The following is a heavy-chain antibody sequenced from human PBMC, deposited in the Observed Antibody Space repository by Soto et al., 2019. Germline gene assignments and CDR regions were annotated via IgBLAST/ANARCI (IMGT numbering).Heavy chain of an antibody. CDR3: ARYDSSGSQTDY. Sequence: VGSLRLSCAASGFTFSSYVMSWVRQAPGKGLEWVSGISGSGGTTYYADSVKGRFTISRNNSKNTLYLQMSSLRAEDTAVYYCARYDSSGSQTDYWGQGTLVTVSS. V-gene: IGHV3-23*01. D-gene: IGHD3-22*01. CDR1: GFTFSSYV. CDR2: ISGSGGTT. J-gene: IGHJ4*02.